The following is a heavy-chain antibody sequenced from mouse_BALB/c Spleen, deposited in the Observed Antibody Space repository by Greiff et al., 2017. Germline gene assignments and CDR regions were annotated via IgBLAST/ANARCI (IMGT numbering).Heavy chain of an antibody. CDR1: GFSLSTSGMS. CDR3: ARLYGNYFDY. D-gene: IGHD2-1*01. Sequence: QVTLKESGPGILQPSQTLSLTCSFSGFSLSTSGMSVGWIRQPSGKGLEWLAHIWWNDDKYYNPALKSRLTISKDTSNNQVFLKIASVVTADTATYYCARLYGNYFDYWGQGTTLTVSS. CDR2: IWWNDDK. J-gene: IGHJ2*01. V-gene: IGHV8-8*01.